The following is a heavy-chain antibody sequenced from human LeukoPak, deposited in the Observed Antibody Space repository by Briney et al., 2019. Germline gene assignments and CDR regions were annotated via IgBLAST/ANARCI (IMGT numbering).Heavy chain of an antibody. CDR1: GGSFSGYY. CDR3: ARGSGYGDYDY. D-gene: IGHD4-17*01. V-gene: IGHV4-34*01. CDR2: INHSGST. Sequence: SETLSLTCAVYGGSFSGYYWSWIRQPPGKGLEWIGEINHSGSTNYNPSLKSRVTISVDKSKNQFSLKLSSVTAADTAVYYCARGSGYGDYDYWGQGTLVTVSS. J-gene: IGHJ4*02.